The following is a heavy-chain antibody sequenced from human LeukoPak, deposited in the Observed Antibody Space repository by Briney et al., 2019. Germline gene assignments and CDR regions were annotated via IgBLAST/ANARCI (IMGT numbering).Heavy chain of an antibody. D-gene: IGHD2-21*01. CDR2: IYPGDSDT. V-gene: IGHV5-51*01. J-gene: IGHJ3*02. CDR1: GYSFTSYW. Sequence: GGALEISRKGSGYSFTSYWIGWGRQMPGKGLEWMGIIYPGDSDTRYSPSFQGQVTISADKSISTAYLQWSSLKASDTAMYYCARLAHAFDIWGQGTMVTVSS. CDR3: ARLAHAFDI.